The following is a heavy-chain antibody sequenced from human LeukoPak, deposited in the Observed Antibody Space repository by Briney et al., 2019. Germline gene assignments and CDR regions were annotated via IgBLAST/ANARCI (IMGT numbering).Heavy chain of an antibody. V-gene: IGHV1-69*11. CDR2: IIPFLSTT. Sequence: SVKVSCKASGGVFTTYAVSWVRQAPGQGLEWMGSIIPFLSTTNYAQKFQGRVTITADEPTRTAYMELTYVRSDDTAVYYCTIIPNVILFTHYFEYWGQGTLVTVSS. J-gene: IGHJ4*02. CDR1: GGVFTTYA. D-gene: IGHD2-21*01. CDR3: TIIPNVILFTHYFEY.